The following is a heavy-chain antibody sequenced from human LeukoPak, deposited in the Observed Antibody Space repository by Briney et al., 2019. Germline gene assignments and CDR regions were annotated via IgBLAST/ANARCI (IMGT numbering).Heavy chain of an antibody. V-gene: IGHV3-48*04. CDR1: GFTFRTYG. J-gene: IGHJ4*02. D-gene: IGHD1-1*01. CDR2: INSDSDTV. CDR3: AREETGDGYFDY. Sequence: GGSLRLSCAASGFTFRTYGMNWVRQAPGKGLEWISYINSDSDTVYYSNSVEGRFTTSRDNAKNSLYLQMNSLRAEDTAMYYCAREETGDGYFDYWGQGTLVTVSS.